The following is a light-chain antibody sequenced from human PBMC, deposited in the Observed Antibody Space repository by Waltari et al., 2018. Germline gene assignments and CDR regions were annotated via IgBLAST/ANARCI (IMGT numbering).Light chain of an antibody. CDR1: ILRTYY. V-gene: IGLV3-19*01. Sequence: SSDLTQDPAVSVALGQTVRITCQGDILRTYYGNWCRQKPGQPPELVIYGKKNRPSGIPDRFSASSSGNTASLIITGAQAEDEADYYCSSRELSGHVVFGGGTRLTVL. J-gene: IGLJ2*01. CDR2: GKK. CDR3: SSRELSGHVV.